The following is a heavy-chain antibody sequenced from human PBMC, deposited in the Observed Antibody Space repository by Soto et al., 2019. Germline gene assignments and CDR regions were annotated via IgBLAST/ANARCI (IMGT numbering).Heavy chain of an antibody. D-gene: IGHD3-9*01. CDR1: GFTFSSYS. CDR3: ARVTTFYDILTSSYALNYFDY. V-gene: IGHV3-23*01. J-gene: IGHJ4*02. CDR2: FRGSGDDGTT. Sequence: GGSLRLSCAASGFTFSSYSMSWVRQAPGKGLEWVSGFRGSGDDGTTYYADSVRGRFTISSDNSKNTLFLQMNNLRAEDTAVYYCARVTTFYDILTSSYALNYFDYWGQGTRVTVSS.